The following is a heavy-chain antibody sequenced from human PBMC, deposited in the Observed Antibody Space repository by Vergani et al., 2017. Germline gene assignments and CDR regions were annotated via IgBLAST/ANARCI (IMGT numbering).Heavy chain of an antibody. J-gene: IGHJ6*02. CDR1: GFTFSSYE. CDR2: ISSSGSTI. V-gene: IGHV3-48*03. Sequence: EVQLVESGGGLVQPGGSLRLSCAASGFTFSSYEMNWVRQAPGKGLEWVSYISSSGSTIYYADSVKGRFTISRDNAKNSLYLQMNSLRAEDTAVYYCARXRAVRGVTYYYYYGMDVWGQGTTVTVSS. CDR3: ARXRAVRGVTYYYYYGMDV. D-gene: IGHD3-10*01.